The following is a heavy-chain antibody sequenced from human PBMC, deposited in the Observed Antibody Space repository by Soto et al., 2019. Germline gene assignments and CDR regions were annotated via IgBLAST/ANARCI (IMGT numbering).Heavy chain of an antibody. Sequence: GGSLRLSCAASGFTFTTSAMSWVRQAPGKGLEWVSSIIDSGGVTFYADSVKGRFTISRDNSKNTLYLQINSLRADDTAVYYCAKRGPKYFFDYWGQGTLVTVSS. CDR3: AKRGPKYFFDY. J-gene: IGHJ4*02. V-gene: IGHV3-23*01. CDR2: IIDSGGVT. CDR1: GFTFTTSA.